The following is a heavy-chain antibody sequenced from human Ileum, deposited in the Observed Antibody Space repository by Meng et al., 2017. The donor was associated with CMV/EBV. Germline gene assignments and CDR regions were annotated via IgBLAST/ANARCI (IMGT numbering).Heavy chain of an antibody. V-gene: IGHV3-23*03. J-gene: IGHJ4*02. CDR2: ISSDGSNK. CDR3: AKQSVVASIWAPYEH. Sequence: GGSLRLSCVTSGFTFSKYAMSWVRHVSGKGLEWLSNISSDGSNKHYAESVKGRCTISRDNSKDTLYLHLSSLGGDDTAIYYCAKQSVVASIWAPYEHWGQGAQVTVSS. CDR1: GFTFSKYA. D-gene: IGHD2-21*01.